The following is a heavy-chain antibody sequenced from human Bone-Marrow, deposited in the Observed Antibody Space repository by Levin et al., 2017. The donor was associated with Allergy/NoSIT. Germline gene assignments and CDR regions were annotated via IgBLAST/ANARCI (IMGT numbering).Heavy chain of an antibody. CDR3: VRSLNRYLAVDY. CDR2: IYSGGST. V-gene: IGHV3-53*01. D-gene: IGHD6-19*01. CDR1: GFTVNSNY. Sequence: GESLKISCEASGFTVNSNYMTWVRQAPGKGLEWLSVIYSGGSTYYADSVKGRFTVSRDNSKNIVYLHMSSLTAEDTAMYFCVRSLNRYLAVDYWGQGTLVTVSP. J-gene: IGHJ4*02.